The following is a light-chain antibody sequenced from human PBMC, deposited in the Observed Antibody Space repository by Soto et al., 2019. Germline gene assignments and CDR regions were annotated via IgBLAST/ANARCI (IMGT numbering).Light chain of an antibody. J-gene: IGKJ1*01. CDR1: QSASNN. V-gene: IGKV3-15*01. CDR2: VAS. CDR3: QQYNKWPLT. Sequence: EIVMTQSPATLSVSPGERATLSCRASQSASNNLAWYQQKPGQAPRLLIYVASTRATGIPARFSGSGSGTECTLTISSLQSEDFAVYYCQQYNKWPLTFGQGTKVEI.